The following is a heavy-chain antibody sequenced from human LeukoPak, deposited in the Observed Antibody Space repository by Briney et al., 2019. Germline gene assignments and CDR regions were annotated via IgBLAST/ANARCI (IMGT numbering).Heavy chain of an antibody. CDR1: GGSFTSGHYY. J-gene: IGHJ6*02. CDR2: IFYTGST. Sequence: SETLSLTCTVSGGSFTSGHYYWNWVRQHPGKGLEWIGYIFYTGSTYYNPSLKSRVTISVDMSKNQFSLNLSSVTAADTAVYYCTRAASMDVWGRGTTVTVSS. CDR3: TRAASMDV. V-gene: IGHV4-31*03.